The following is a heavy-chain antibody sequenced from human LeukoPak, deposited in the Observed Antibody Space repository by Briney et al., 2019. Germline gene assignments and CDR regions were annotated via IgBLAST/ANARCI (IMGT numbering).Heavy chain of an antibody. CDR2: ISSSGSTI. Sequence: PGGSLRLSCAAPGFTFSSYEMNWVRQAPGKGLEWVSYISSSGSTIYYADSVKGRFTISRDNAKNSLYLQMNSLRAEDTAVYYCAREDSGYSYGSRYYYYYMDVWGKGTTVTVSS. J-gene: IGHJ6*03. D-gene: IGHD5-18*01. CDR3: AREDSGYSYGSRYYYYYMDV. V-gene: IGHV3-48*03. CDR1: GFTFSSYE.